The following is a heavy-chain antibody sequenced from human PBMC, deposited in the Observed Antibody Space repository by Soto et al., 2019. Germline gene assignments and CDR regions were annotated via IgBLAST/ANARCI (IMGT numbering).Heavy chain of an antibody. CDR1: GGSFSGYF. Sequence: SETLSLTCAVYGGSFSGYFWTWIRQPPGMGLEWIGEISHSGSTNYNPSLKSRVTISVDTSKNQFSLKLSSVTAADTAVYYCARTPLRDGSYSIPRTFDYWGHGTLVTVSS. CDR2: ISHSGST. D-gene: IGHD1-26*01. V-gene: IGHV4-34*01. CDR3: ARTPLRDGSYSIPRTFDY. J-gene: IGHJ4*01.